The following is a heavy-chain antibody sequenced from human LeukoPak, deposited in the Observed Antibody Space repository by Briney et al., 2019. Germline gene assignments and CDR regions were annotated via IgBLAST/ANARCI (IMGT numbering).Heavy chain of an antibody. D-gene: IGHD4-17*01. Sequence: GGSLRLSCAASGFTFSIYVMTWVRQAPGKGVEWVSAISYSGGSTYYADSVKGRFTISRDNSKNTLYLQMNSLRAEDTAVYYCAKDTPYYGDSEGHAFDIWGQGTMVTVSS. CDR1: GFTFSIYV. CDR3: AKDTPYYGDSEGHAFDI. CDR2: ISYSGGST. J-gene: IGHJ3*02. V-gene: IGHV3-23*01.